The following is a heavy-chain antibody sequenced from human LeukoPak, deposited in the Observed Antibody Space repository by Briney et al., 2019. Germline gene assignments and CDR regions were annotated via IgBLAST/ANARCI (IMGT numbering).Heavy chain of an antibody. Sequence: GGSLRLSCAASGFTVSNNYMSWVRQAPGKGLERVSVIYSGGTTYYSDSVKGRFTISRDNSKNTLYLQMNSLRAEDTAVYYCARDGEGYCGGDCLGSWGQGTLVTVSS. CDR2: IYSGGTT. CDR1: GFTVSNNY. J-gene: IGHJ5*02. CDR3: ARDGEGYCGGDCLGS. V-gene: IGHV3-53*01. D-gene: IGHD2-21*02.